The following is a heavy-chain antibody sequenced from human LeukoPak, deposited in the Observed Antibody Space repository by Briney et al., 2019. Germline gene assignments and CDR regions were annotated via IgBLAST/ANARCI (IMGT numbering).Heavy chain of an antibody. D-gene: IGHD6-6*01. CDR1: GYTLTELS. Sequence: EASVKVSCKVSGYTLTELSMHWVRQAPGKGLEWMGGFDPEDGETIYAQKFPGRVTMTEDTSTDTAYMELSSLRSEDTAVYYCATLYSSSSPIGVDYWGQGTLVTVSS. CDR2: FDPEDGET. V-gene: IGHV1-24*01. CDR3: ATLYSSSSPIGVDY. J-gene: IGHJ4*02.